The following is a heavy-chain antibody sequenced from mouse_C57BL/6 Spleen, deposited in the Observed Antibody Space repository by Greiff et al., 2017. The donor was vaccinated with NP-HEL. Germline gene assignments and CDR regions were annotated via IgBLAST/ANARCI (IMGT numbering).Heavy chain of an antibody. J-gene: IGHJ4*01. Sequence: DVKLVESGGGLVKPGGSLKLSCAASGFTFSSYTMSWVRQTPEKRLEWVATISGGGGNTYYPDSVKGRFTISRDNAKNTLYLQMSSLRSEDTALYYCARVRLGAMDYWGQGTSVTVSS. CDR1: GFTFSSYT. CDR2: ISGGGGNT. CDR3: ARVRLGAMDY. V-gene: IGHV5-9*01. D-gene: IGHD2-14*01.